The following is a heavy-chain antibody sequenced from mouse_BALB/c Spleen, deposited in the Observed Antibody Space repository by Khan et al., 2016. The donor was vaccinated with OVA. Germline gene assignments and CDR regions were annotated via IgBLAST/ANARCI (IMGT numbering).Heavy chain of an antibody. CDR1: GFSLTSYG. Sequence: QVQLKESGPGLVAPSQSLSITCTVSGFSLTSYGVNWVRQPPGKGLEWRRVIWGDGSPNLHSALISRLSISKDNSKSQVFLKLNSLQTDDTATYYCAKWDNSYYAMDYWGQGTSVTVSS. CDR3: AKWDNSYYAMDY. CDR2: IWGDGSP. D-gene: IGHD1-3*01. J-gene: IGHJ4*01. V-gene: IGHV2-3*01.